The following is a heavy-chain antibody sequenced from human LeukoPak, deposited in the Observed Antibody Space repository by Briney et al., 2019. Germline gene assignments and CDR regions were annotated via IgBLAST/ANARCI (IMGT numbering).Heavy chain of an antibody. CDR3: ARAIGYSTFWYFDL. CDR1: GGSISSGDYY. J-gene: IGHJ2*01. Sequence: SQTLSLTCTVSGGSISSGDYYWSWIRQPPGKGLEWIGYIYYSGSTYYNPSLKNRVTISVDTSKNPFSLTLSSVTAADTAVYYCARAIGYSTFWYFDLWGRGTLVTVSS. D-gene: IGHD6-13*01. CDR2: IYYSGST. V-gene: IGHV4-30-4*01.